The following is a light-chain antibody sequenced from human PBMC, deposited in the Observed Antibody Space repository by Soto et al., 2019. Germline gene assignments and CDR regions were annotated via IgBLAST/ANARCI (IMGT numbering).Light chain of an antibody. CDR1: QSVSNS. J-gene: IGKJ2*01. CDR2: GIS. Sequence: EMVLTQSPATLSLSPGERVTLSCRASQSVSNSLVWYQQKAGQAPRLLLYGISYRATGVPARFSGSGSGTDFTLSISSLEPDDFAIYYCQQGSDWPPTYTFGQGTKLEI. V-gene: IGKV3-11*01. CDR3: QQGSDWPPTYT.